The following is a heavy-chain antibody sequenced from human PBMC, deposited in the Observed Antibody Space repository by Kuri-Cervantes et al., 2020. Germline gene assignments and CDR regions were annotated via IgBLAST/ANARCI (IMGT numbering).Heavy chain of an antibody. J-gene: IGHJ5*02. D-gene: IGHD6-25*01. CDR1: GFTFDDYG. Sequence: GESLKISCAASGFTFDDYGMSWVRQAPGKGLEWVSGINWNGGSTGYADSVKGRFTISRDNAKNSLYLQMNSLRAEDTALYHCARDNRGYSSAWFDPRGQGTLVTVSS. V-gene: IGHV3-20*01. CDR2: INWNGGST. CDR3: ARDNRGYSSAWFDP.